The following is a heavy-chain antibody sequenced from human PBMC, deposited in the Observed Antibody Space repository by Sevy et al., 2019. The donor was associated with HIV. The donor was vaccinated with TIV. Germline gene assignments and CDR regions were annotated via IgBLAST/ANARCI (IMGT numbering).Heavy chain of an antibody. D-gene: IGHD3-22*01. J-gene: IGHJ4*02. Sequence: GGCLRLSCAASGFTFSSYAMSWVRQAPGKGLEWVSSISGSGSFTYYADSVKGHFTISIDNSKNTRYLQRTSLRAEDTGVYYCAKEGQGEYYTRSGSFDYWGQGTLVTVSS. V-gene: IGHV3-23*01. CDR2: ISGSGSFT. CDR3: AKEGQGEYYTRSGSFDY. CDR1: GFTFSSYA.